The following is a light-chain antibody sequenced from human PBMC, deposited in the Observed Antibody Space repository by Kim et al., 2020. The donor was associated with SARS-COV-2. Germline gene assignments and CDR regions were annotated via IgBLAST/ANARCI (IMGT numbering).Light chain of an antibody. J-gene: IGKJ4*01. Sequence: ASVGDRVTITCRASQTITNYLNWYQQKPGKAPKVLIYAASSLQSGVPSRFSGSGSGTDFTLTISSMQPEDFASYYCQQSYSTPLTFGGGTKVDIK. CDR2: AAS. CDR3: QQSYSTPLT. V-gene: IGKV1-39*01. CDR1: QTITNY.